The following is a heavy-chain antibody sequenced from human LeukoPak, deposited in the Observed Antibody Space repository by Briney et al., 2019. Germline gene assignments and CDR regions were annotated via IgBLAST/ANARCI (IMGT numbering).Heavy chain of an antibody. CDR3: AREYSGYDYSAFDI. CDR2: MNPNSGNT. CDR1: GYTFTSYD. J-gene: IGHJ3*02. D-gene: IGHD5-12*01. Sequence: ASVKVSCKASGYTFTSYDINWVRQATGQGLEWMGWMNPNSGNTGYAQKFQGRVTMTMNTSISTAYMELSSLRSEDTAVYYCAREYSGYDYSAFDIWGQGTMVTVSS. V-gene: IGHV1-8*01.